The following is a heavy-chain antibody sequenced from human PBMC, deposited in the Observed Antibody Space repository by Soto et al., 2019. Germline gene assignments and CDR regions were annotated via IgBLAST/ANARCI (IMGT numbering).Heavy chain of an antibody. Sequence: QVQLVQSGAEVKKPGSSVKVSCKASGGTFSSYAISWVRQAPGQGLEWMGGMIPIFGTANYAQKFQGRVTITADESTSTAYMELSSLRSEDKAVYYCSLVLCSSTSCYTNYYYGMDVWGQGTTVTVSS. CDR3: SLVLCSSTSCYTNYYYGMDV. CDR2: MIPIFGTA. D-gene: IGHD2-2*02. V-gene: IGHV1-69*01. J-gene: IGHJ6*02. CDR1: GGTFSSYA.